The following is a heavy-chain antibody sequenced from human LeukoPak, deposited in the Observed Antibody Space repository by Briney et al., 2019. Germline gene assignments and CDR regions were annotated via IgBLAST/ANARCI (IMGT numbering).Heavy chain of an antibody. D-gene: IGHD6-13*01. CDR2: ISDDGSRK. J-gene: IGHJ4*02. V-gene: IGHV3-30*18. CDR3: AKDRSTTWSFDY. CDR1: GFTFSFSG. Sequence: GGSLRLSCAASGFTFSFSGMYWVRQAPGQGLEWVAFISDDGSRKYYADSVKGRFTISRDNSKNTLFLQMNSLRTEDTAVYYCAKDRSTTWSFDYWGQGALVTVSS.